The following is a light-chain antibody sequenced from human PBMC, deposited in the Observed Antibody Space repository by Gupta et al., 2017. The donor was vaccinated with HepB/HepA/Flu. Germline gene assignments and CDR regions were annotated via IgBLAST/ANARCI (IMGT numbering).Light chain of an antibody. V-gene: IGLV1-44*01. Sequence: QSVLTQPPSASGTPGPRVTISCSGRSSNIGSNTVNWYQQLPGTAPKLLIHTNNQRPSGVPDRFSGSKSGTSASLAISGLQSEDEADYYCAAWDDSLNGVVFGGGTKLTVL. CDR2: TNN. J-gene: IGLJ2*01. CDR1: SSNIGSNT. CDR3: AAWDDSLNGVV.